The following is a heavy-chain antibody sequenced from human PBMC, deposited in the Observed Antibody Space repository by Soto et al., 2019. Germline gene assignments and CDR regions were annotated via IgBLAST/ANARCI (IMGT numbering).Heavy chain of an antibody. CDR1: GFTFSSYG. CDR2: VSYYGSNK. V-gene: IGHV3-30*18. Sequence: QVQLVESGGGVVQPGRSLRLSCAAYGFTFSSYGMHWVRQAPGKGLEWVAVVSYYGSNKYYADSVKGRFTISRDNSKNTLYLQMNSLRAEDTAVYYCAKVDYSGSSFDYGGQGTLVTVSS. D-gene: IGHD1-26*01. CDR3: AKVDYSGSSFDY. J-gene: IGHJ4*02.